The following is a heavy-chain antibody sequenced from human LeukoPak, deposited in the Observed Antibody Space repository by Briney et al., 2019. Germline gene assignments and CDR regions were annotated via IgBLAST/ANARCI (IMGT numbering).Heavy chain of an antibody. D-gene: IGHD3-16*01. V-gene: IGHV4-39*01. CDR1: GGSISSNNYY. J-gene: IGHJ4*01. CDR2: IYYSGST. Sequence: PSETLSLTYTLSGGSISSNNYYWGWIRQPPGKGLEWIGSIYYSGSTYYNPSLKSRVTISVDTSKNQFSLKLSSVTAADTAVYYCASLLWEISFDLWRHRTLVTVSS. CDR3: ASLLWEISFDL.